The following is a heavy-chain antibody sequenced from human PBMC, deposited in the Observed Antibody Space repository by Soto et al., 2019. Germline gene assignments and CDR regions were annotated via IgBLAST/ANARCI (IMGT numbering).Heavy chain of an antibody. D-gene: IGHD1-7*01. Sequence: SETLSLTCTVSGGSISSYYWSWIRQPPGKGLEWIGYIYYSGSTNYNPSLKSRVTISVDTSKNQFSLKLSSVTAADTAVYYCARTARTYFDYWGQGTLVTVSS. V-gene: IGHV4-59*01. CDR1: GGSISSYY. J-gene: IGHJ4*02. CDR3: ARTARTYFDY. CDR2: IYYSGST.